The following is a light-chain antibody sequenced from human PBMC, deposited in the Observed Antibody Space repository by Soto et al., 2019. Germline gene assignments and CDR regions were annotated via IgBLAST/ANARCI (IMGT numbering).Light chain of an antibody. CDR2: EVT. V-gene: IGLV2-8*01. CDR1: SSDVGAYNY. Sequence: HSALTQPPSASGSPGQSVTISCTGTSSDVGAYNYVPWYQQHAGKAPKLVIYEVTKRPSGVPDRFSGSKSANTASLTVSCLQAEYEADYYCSSFASSNTWVFGGGTKLTGL. CDR3: SSFASSNTWV. J-gene: IGLJ3*02.